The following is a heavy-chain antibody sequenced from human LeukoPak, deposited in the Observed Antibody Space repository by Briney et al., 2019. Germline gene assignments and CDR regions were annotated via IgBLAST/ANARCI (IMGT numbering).Heavy chain of an antibody. V-gene: IGHV4-34*01. CDR1: GWSFSGYY. Sequence: PSETLSLTCAVYGWSFSGYYWSWIRQPPGKGLEWIGEINHSGSTNYNPSLKSRVTISVGTSKNQFSLKLSSVTAADTAVSYCERLKVVRGVMSREYYYYYYGMDVWGQGTTVTVSS. J-gene: IGHJ6*02. D-gene: IGHD3-10*01. CDR2: INHSGST. CDR3: ERLKVVRGVMSREYYYYYYGMDV.